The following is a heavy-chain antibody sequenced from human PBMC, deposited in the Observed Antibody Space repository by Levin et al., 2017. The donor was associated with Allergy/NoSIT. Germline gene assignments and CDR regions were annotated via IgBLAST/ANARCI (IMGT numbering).Heavy chain of an antibody. CDR3: AKDGSSWAIDY. J-gene: IGHJ4*02. CDR1: GFTFSSYG. D-gene: IGHD6-13*01. Sequence: GESLKISCAASGFTFSSYGMHWVRQAPGKGLEWVAVISYDGSNKYYADSVKGRFTISRDNSKNTLYLQMNSLRAEDTAVYYCAKDGSSWAIDYWGQGTLVTVSS. CDR2: ISYDGSNK. V-gene: IGHV3-30*18.